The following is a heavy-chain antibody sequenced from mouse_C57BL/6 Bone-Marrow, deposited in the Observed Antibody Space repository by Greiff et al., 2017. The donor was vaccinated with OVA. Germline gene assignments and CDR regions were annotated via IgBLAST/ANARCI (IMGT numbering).Heavy chain of an antibody. D-gene: IGHD4-1*01. Sequence: EVKLVESGGGLVQPGGSLKLSCAASGFTFSDYYMYWVRQTPEKRLEWVAYISNGGGSTYYPDTVKGRFTISRDNAKNTLYLQMSRLKSEDTAMYYCARHIGTAWFAYWGQGTLVTVSA. CDR1: GFTFSDYY. CDR2: ISNGGGST. V-gene: IGHV5-12*01. J-gene: IGHJ3*01. CDR3: ARHIGTAWFAY.